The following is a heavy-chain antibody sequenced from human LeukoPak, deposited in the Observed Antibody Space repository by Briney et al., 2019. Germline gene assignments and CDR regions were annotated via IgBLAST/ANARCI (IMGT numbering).Heavy chain of an antibody. D-gene: IGHD6-19*01. Sequence: SETLSLTCTVSGGSISSSSYYWGWIRQPPGKGLEWIGSIYYSGSTYYNPSLKSRVTISVDTSKNQFSLKLSSVTAADTAVYYCARRLFSSGWNWFDPWGQGTLVTVSS. CDR1: GGSISSSSYY. V-gene: IGHV4-39*07. CDR3: ARRLFSSGWNWFDP. CDR2: IYYSGST. J-gene: IGHJ5*02.